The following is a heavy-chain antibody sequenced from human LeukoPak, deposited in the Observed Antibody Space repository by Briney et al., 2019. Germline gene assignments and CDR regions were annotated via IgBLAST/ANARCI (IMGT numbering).Heavy chain of an antibody. CDR3: AREGGYDFWSGPGMDV. V-gene: IGHV3-21*01. CDR2: INSSSSYI. J-gene: IGHJ6*02. D-gene: IGHD3-3*01. CDR1: GFSFSSYT. Sequence: PGGSLRLSCAASGFSFSSYTMNWVRQAPGKGLEWVSSINSSSSYIYYADSVKGRFTISRDNAKNSLYLQMNSLRAEDTAVYYCAREGGYDFWSGPGMDVWGQGTTVTVSS.